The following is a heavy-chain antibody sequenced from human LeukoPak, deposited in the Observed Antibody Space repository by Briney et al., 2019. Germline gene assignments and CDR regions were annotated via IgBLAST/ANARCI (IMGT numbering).Heavy chain of an antibody. Sequence: PGGSLRLSCVASGFTFSSYSMNWVRQAPGKGLEWVSSISSSSSYIYYADTVKGRFTISRDNAKNSLYLQMNSLRAEDTAVYYCARVGGREYYFDYWGQGTLVTVSS. J-gene: IGHJ4*02. CDR2: ISSSSSYI. CDR3: ARVGGREYYFDY. V-gene: IGHV3-21*01. D-gene: IGHD3-16*01. CDR1: GFTFSSYS.